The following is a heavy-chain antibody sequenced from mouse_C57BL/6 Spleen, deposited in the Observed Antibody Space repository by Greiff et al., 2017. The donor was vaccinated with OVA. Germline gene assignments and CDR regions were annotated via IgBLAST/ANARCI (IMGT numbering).Heavy chain of an antibody. V-gene: IGHV5-4*03. D-gene: IGHD4-1*01. CDR2: ISDGGSYT. J-gene: IGHJ2*01. CDR3: ARVMGPFYYFDY. Sequence: EVKVEESGGGLVKPGGSLKLSCAASGFTFSSYAMSWVRQTPEKRLEWVATISDGGSYTYYPDNVKGRFTISRDNAKNNLYLQMSHLKSEDTAMYYCARVMGPFYYFDYWGQGTTLTVSS. CDR1: GFTFSSYA.